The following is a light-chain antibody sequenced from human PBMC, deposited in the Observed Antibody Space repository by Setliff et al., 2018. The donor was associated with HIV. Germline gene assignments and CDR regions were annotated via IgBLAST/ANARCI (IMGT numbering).Light chain of an antibody. CDR2: EVS. CDR1: SSDVGGYNY. V-gene: IGLV2-8*01. CDR3: SSYAGSNNYV. Sequence: GSPGQSVTISCTGTSSDVGGYNYVSWYQQHPGKAPKLMIYEVSKRPSGVPDRFSGSKSGNTASLTVSGLQAEDEADYYCSSYAGSNNYVFGTGTKVTVL. J-gene: IGLJ1*01.